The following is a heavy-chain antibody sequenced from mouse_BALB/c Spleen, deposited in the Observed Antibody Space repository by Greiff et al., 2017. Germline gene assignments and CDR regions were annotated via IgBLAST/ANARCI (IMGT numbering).Heavy chain of an antibody. CDR3: ARTLYDYDEYFDV. J-gene: IGHJ1*01. CDR1: GFSLSTSGMG. CDR2: IYWDDDK. D-gene: IGHD2-4*01. Sequence: QVTLKVSGPGILQPSQTLSLTCSFSGFSLSTSGMGVSWIRQPSGKGLEWLAHIYWDDDKRYNPSLKSRLTISKDTSSNQVFLKITSVDTADTATYYCARTLYDYDEYFDVWGAGTTVTVSS. V-gene: IGHV8-12*01.